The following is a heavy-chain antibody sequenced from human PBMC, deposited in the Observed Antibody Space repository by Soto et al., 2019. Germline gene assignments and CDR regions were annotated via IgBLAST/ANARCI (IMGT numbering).Heavy chain of an antibody. CDR2: SYSTGRT. D-gene: IGHD3-9*01. Sequence: GGSLRLSCAASGFTLAKYTMGWVRQAPGKGLEWVAESYSTGRTEYADSVKGRFTIFRDNSKNTLFLQMNYLVVEDTALYYCARDREPDGIWTFDSWGQGTLVTVSS. CDR3: ARDREPDGIWTFDS. J-gene: IGHJ4*02. V-gene: IGHV3-53*01. CDR1: GFTLAKYT.